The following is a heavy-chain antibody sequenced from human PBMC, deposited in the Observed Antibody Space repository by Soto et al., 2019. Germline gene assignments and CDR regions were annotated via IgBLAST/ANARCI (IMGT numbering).Heavy chain of an antibody. J-gene: IGHJ6*03. D-gene: IGHD6-13*01. CDR2: IKSKTDVGTT. CDR3: TTLPGIAAAGTVFRYYYYYMDV. CDR1: GFTFSNAW. V-gene: IGHV3-15*01. Sequence: GGSLRLSCAASGFTFSNAWMSWVRQAPGKGLEWVGRIKSKTDVGTTDYAAPVKGRFTISRDDSKNTLYLQMNSLKTEDTAVYYCTTLPGIAAAGTVFRYYYYYMDVWGKGTMVTVSS.